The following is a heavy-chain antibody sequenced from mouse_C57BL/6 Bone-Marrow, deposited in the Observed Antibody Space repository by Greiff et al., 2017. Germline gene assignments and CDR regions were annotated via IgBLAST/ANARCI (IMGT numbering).Heavy chain of an antibody. D-gene: IGHD2-3*01. Sequence: EVQLQQSVAELVRPGASVKLSCTASGFNIKNTNMHWVKQRPEQGLGWIGRIDPANGNPKYAPKFQGKATITADTSSNTAYLQLSSLTSEDTAIYYCARDRVVTTGFAYWGQGTLVTVSA. J-gene: IGHJ3*01. CDR3: ARDRVVTTGFAY. CDR2: IDPANGNP. CDR1: GFNIKNTN. V-gene: IGHV14-3*01.